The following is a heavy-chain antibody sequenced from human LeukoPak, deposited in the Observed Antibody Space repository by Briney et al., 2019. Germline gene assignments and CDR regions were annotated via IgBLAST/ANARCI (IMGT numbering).Heavy chain of an antibody. Sequence: GGSLRLSCAASGFTVSSNYMSWVRQAPGKGLEWVSVIYSGGRTYYADSVKGRFTISRDSYKNTLYLQMNSLRAEDTAVYYCAREADSSGYSDAFDIWGQGTMVTVSS. CDR2: IYSGGRT. V-gene: IGHV3-53*01. CDR1: GFTVSSNY. D-gene: IGHD3-22*01. CDR3: AREADSSGYSDAFDI. J-gene: IGHJ3*02.